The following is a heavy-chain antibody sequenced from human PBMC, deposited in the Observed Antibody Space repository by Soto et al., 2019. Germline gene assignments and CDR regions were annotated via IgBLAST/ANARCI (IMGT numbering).Heavy chain of an antibody. CDR3: ARSGAYCTSITCLFDSF. Sequence: QAQLVQSGAEVKKPGASVKVSCRASGYTFSSYGYAWVRQVPGQGLEWMGWISAYNGDTNYAQKFQDRVTLTTDTSTTTAYMELRNLGSDDTAVYYCARSGAYCTSITCLFDSFWGPGTLVTVSS. CDR1: GYTFSSYG. J-gene: IGHJ4*02. CDR2: ISAYNGDT. V-gene: IGHV1-18*01. D-gene: IGHD2-8*01.